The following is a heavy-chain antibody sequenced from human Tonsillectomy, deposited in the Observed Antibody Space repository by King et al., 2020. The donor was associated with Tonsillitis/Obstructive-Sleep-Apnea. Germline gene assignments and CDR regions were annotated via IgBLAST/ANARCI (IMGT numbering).Heavy chain of an antibody. Sequence: VQLVESGGGVVQPGRSLRLSCAASGFTFSSYAMHWVRQAPGKGLECVALISYDVSDKYYADSVKGRFTISRDNSKNTLYLQMNSLRTEATAVYYCARDTFVQDYYGMDVWGQGTTVTVSS. J-gene: IGHJ6*02. CDR1: GFTFSSYA. CDR3: ARDTFVQDYYGMDV. V-gene: IGHV3-30*04. CDR2: ISYDVSDK.